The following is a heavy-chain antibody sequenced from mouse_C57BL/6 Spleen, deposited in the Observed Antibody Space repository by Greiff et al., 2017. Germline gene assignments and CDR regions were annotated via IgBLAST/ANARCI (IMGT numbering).Heavy chain of an antibody. CDR2: IDPANGNT. CDR3: ARDGNYGEGFDY. Sequence: EVQLQQSVAELVRPGASVKLSCTASGFNIKNTNMHWVKQRPEQGLEWIGRIDPANGNTKYAPKFQGKATITADTSSNTAYLQLSSLTSEDTAIYYCARDGNYGEGFDYWGQGTTLTVSS. J-gene: IGHJ2*01. D-gene: IGHD2-1*01. CDR1: GFNIKNTN. V-gene: IGHV14-3*01.